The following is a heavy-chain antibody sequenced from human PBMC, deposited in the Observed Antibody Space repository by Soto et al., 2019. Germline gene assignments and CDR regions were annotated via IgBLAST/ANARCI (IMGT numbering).Heavy chain of an antibody. CDR1: GGTFSSYA. D-gene: IGHD3-10*01. CDR2: IIPIFGTA. Sequence: QVQLVQSGAEVKKPGSSVKVSCKASGGTFSSYAISWVRQAPGQGLEWMGGIIPIFGTANYAQKFQGRVTITADESTSTAYMERSSLRSEDTAVYYCARVHFNYYGSGSYYKLNWLDHWGQGTLVTVSS. CDR3: ARVHFNYYGSGSYYKLNWLDH. V-gene: IGHV1-69*01. J-gene: IGHJ5*02.